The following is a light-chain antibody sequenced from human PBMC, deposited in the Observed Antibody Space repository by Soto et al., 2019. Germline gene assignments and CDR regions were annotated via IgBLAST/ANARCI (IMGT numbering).Light chain of an antibody. Sequence: AIRMTQSPSSLSASTGDRVTITCRASQGISSYLAWYQQKPGKAPKLLIYAASTLQSGVPSRFSGSGSGTDFTLTISCLQSEDFATYYCHQYYSYQITFGQGTRLEIK. CDR2: AAS. CDR1: QGISSY. J-gene: IGKJ5*01. CDR3: HQYYSYQIT. V-gene: IGKV1-8*01.